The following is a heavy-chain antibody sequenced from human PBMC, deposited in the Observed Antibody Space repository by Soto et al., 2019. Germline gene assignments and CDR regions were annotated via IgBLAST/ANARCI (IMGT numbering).Heavy chain of an antibody. V-gene: IGHV3-7*01. CDR2: INHDGTVK. CDR3: ARTIGGVDAF. J-gene: IGHJ4*02. D-gene: IGHD3-10*01. Sequence: PGGSLRLSCAASGFTLSTLWMHWVRQTPGKGLEWVANINHDGTVKYYMDSVKGRFTISRANAQNSLYLQMNSLRVEDTAVYFCARTIGGVDAFWGQGTLVTVSS. CDR1: GFTLSTLW.